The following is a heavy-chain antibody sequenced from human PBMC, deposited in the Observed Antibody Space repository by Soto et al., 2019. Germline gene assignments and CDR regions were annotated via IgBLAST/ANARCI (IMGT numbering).Heavy chain of an antibody. CDR3: AHRTTTVTWWFDP. CDR2: IYLDDDK. V-gene: IGHV2-5*02. D-gene: IGHD4-17*01. Sequence: QITLKESGPTLVKPTQTLTLTCTFSGFSLTTSGVGVGWIRQPPGKALEWLALIYLDDDKRYSPSLKSRHTITKDTSKTQVVLTMTNMAPADTATYFCAHRTTTVTWWFDPWGQGTLVSVSS. J-gene: IGHJ5*02. CDR1: GFSLTTSGVG.